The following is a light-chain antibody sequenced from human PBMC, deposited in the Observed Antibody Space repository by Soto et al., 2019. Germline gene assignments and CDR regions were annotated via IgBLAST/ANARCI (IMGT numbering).Light chain of an antibody. V-gene: IGLV2-14*01. CDR3: SSYTSTTTVV. CDR1: NSDVGGYNY. Sequence: QSALTQPASVSGSPGQSITISCTGTNSDVGGYNYVSWYQQHPSKAPKLMIYEVTSRPSGVSNRFSGSKSGNTASLTISGLQAEDEADYYCSSYTSTTTVVFGGGTKVTVL. J-gene: IGLJ3*02. CDR2: EVT.